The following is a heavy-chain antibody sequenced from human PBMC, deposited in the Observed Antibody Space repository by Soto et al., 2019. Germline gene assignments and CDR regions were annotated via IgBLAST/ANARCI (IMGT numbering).Heavy chain of an antibody. CDR3: AKDNPPGKWRQKYTWFDP. Sequence: GGSLRLSCAASGFDFSSYGMHWVRQAPGKGLEWVAVISYDGSSKYYSDSVKGRFTISRDISKSTLYLQMISLKPADTAVYYCAKDNPPGKWRQKYTWFDPWGQGTLVTVSS. V-gene: IGHV3-30*18. D-gene: IGHD2-8*01. J-gene: IGHJ5*02. CDR2: ISYDGSSK. CDR1: GFDFSSYG.